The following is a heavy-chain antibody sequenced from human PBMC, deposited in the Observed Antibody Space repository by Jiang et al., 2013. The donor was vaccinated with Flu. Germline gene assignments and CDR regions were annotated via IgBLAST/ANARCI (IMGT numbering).Heavy chain of an antibody. V-gene: IGHV7-4-1*02. CDR3: ARGPYYYDSSGHPRGDY. Sequence: QSGSELKKPGASVRVSCKASGYTFTSYAMNWVRQAPGQGLEWMGWINTNTGNPTYAQGFTGRFVFSLDTSVSTAYLQISSLKAEDTAVYYCARGPYYYDSSGHPRGDYWGQGTLVTVSS. J-gene: IGHJ4*02. CDR1: GYTFTSYA. D-gene: IGHD3-22*01. CDR2: INTNTGNP.